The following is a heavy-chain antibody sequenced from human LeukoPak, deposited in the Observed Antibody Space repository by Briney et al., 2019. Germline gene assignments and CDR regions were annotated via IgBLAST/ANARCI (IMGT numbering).Heavy chain of an antibody. Sequence: GGSLRLSCAASAFSLSAYNMNWVRQAPGKGLEWVSSISYTGTYIYYADSVKGRFTISRDNAKNSLYLQMNSLRVEDTALYYCARVRSVGGNPHAFNIWGQGTMVTVSS. CDR2: ISYTGTYI. D-gene: IGHD4-23*01. CDR3: ARVRSVGGNPHAFNI. J-gene: IGHJ3*02. CDR1: AFSLSAYN. V-gene: IGHV3-21*01.